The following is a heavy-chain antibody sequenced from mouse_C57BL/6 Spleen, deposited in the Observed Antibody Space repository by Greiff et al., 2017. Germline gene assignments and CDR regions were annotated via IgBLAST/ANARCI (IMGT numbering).Heavy chain of an antibody. D-gene: IGHD2-3*01. CDR2: IDPSDSYT. CDR1: GYTFTSYW. CDR3: ARAGLLRYFEV. J-gene: IGHJ1*03. V-gene: IGHV1-69*01. Sequence: QVQLKQPGAELVMPGASVKLSCKASGYTFTSYWMHWVKQRPGQGLEWIGEIDPSDSYTNYNQKFKGKSTLTVDKSSSTAYMQLSSLTSEDSAVYYCARAGLLRYFEVWGTGTTVTVSS.